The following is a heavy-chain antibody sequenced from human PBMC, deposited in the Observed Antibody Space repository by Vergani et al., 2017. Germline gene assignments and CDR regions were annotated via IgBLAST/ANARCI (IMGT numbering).Heavy chain of an antibody. Sequence: QLQLQESGSGLVKPSQTLSLNCAASGGSISSGAFSWGWIRQPPGRGLQWIGHIFQSGSPDYNASLKSRVNISLDKSKNHFSLSLSSVTAADTAVYYCARVGSTTTVVTPGGNYYYYGMDVWGQGTTVTVSS. CDR2: IFQSGSP. V-gene: IGHV4-30-2*01. D-gene: IGHD4-23*01. CDR3: ARVGSTTTVVTPGGNYYYYGMDV. J-gene: IGHJ6*02. CDR1: GGSISSGAFS.